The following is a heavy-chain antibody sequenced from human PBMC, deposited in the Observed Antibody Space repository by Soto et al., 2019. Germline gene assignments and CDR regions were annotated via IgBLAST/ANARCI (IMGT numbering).Heavy chain of an antibody. Sequence: EVQLLESGGGLVQPGGSLRLSCAASGFTFSSSAMSWVRQAPGKGLDWVSSISGDGGTTLHADSVRGRFTISRDNSKNTLYLQMNSLRAEDTAVYYCGKGSYGLQGNWGQGTLVTVSS. CDR1: GFTFSSSA. J-gene: IGHJ4*02. CDR3: GKGSYGLQGN. D-gene: IGHD2-15*01. V-gene: IGHV3-23*01. CDR2: ISGDGGTT.